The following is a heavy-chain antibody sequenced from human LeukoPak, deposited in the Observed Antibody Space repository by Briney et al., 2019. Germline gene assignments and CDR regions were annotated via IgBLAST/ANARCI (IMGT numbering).Heavy chain of an antibody. CDR2: INPSGGST. CDR3: ARDGVWGDFWSGYYTGFDY. J-gene: IGHJ4*02. CDR1: GYTFTNYY. V-gene: IGHV1-46*01. D-gene: IGHD3-3*01. Sequence: ASVKVSCKASGYTFTNYYMHWVRQAPGQGLEWMGIINPSGGSTSYTQRFQGRVTMTRDMSTSTVYMELSSLRSDDTAVYYCARDGVWGDFWSGYYTGFDYWGQGTLVTVSS.